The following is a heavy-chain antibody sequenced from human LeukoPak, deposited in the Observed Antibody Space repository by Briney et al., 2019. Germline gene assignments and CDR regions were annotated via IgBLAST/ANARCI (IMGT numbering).Heavy chain of an antibody. J-gene: IGHJ5*02. Sequence: PSETLSLTCTVSGGAISSNYWSWVRQPPGKGLEWIGHIYYGGSTNYSPSLKSRVTISVDTSKNQFSLKLSSVTAADTAVYYCARGEYQLLYGLFDPWGQGTLVTVSS. CDR1: GGAISSNY. V-gene: IGHV4-59*01. D-gene: IGHD2-2*02. CDR2: IYYGGST. CDR3: ARGEYQLLYGLFDP.